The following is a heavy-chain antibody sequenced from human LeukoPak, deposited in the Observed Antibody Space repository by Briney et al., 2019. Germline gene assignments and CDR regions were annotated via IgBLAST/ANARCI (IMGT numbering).Heavy chain of an antibody. J-gene: IGHJ4*02. Sequence: APVKVSCKASGYTFTSYGISWVRQAPGQGLEWMGWISAYNGNTNYAQKLQGRVTMTTDTSTSTAYMELRSLRSDDTAVYYCARGYCSGGSCYHPFDYWGQGTLVTVSS. CDR3: ARGYCSGGSCYHPFDY. CDR2: ISAYNGNT. D-gene: IGHD2-15*01. V-gene: IGHV1-18*01. CDR1: GYTFTSYG.